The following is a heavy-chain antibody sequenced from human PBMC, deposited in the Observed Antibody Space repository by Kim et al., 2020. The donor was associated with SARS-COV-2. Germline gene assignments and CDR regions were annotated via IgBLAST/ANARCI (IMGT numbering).Heavy chain of an antibody. CDR2: IYYSGST. CDR3: SRTMEVRALNWFDP. V-gene: IGHV4-59*01. D-gene: IGHD3-10*01. CDR1: GGSISSYY. Sequence: SETLSLTCTVSGGSISSYYWSWIRQPPGKGLEWIGYIYYSGSTNYNPSLKSRVTISVDTSKNQFSLKLSSVTAADTAVYYCSRTMEVRALNWFDPWGQGTLVTVSS. J-gene: IGHJ5*02.